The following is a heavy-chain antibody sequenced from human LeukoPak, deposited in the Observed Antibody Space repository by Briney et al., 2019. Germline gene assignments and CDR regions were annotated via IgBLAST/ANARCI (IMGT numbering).Heavy chain of an antibody. CDR2: IWYDGSNK. V-gene: IGHV3-33*01. J-gene: IGHJ4*02. CDR1: GFTFSSYG. D-gene: IGHD3-3*02. Sequence: GRSLRLSCAASGFTFSSYGMHWVRQAPGMGLEWVAVIWYDGSNKYHADSVKGRFTISRDNSKNTLYLQMNSLRAEDTAVYYCARDISSEHFDYWGQGTPVTVSS. CDR3: ARDISSEHFDY.